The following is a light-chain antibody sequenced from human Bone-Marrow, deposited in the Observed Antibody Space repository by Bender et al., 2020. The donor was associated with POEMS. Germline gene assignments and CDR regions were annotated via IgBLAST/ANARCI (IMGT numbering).Light chain of an antibody. CDR2: GYN. CDR1: SSNTGSGYD. J-gene: IGLJ2*01. CDR3: CSYAGSPTVV. Sequence: QSVLTQPPSVSGAPGQRVTISCTGSSSNTGSGYDINWYQHLPGTAPKLLIYGYNNRPSGVPDRFSGSKSGTSASLAITGLQAEDEGDYYCCSYAGSPTVVFGGGTKLTVL. V-gene: IGLV1-40*01.